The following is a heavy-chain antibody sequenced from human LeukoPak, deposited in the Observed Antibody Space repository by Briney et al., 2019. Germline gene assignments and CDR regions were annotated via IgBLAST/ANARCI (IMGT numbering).Heavy chain of an antibody. D-gene: IGHD1-1*01. V-gene: IGHV4-39*01. CDR3: ARKPRTTGTTTHSYYYYYYMDV. J-gene: IGHJ6*03. CDR2: IYYSGST. CDR1: GGSISSSSYY. Sequence: SETLSLTCTVSGGSISSSSYYWGWIRQPPGKGLEWIGSIYYSGSTYYNPSLKSRVTISVDTSKNQFSLKLSSVTAADTAVYYCARKPRTTGTTTHSYYYYYYMDVWGKGTTVTVSS.